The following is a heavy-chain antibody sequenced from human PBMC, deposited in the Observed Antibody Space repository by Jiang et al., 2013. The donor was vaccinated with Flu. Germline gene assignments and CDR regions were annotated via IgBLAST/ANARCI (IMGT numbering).Heavy chain of an antibody. J-gene: IGHJ4*02. D-gene: IGHD2-15*01. CDR3: ARQEDRGGDY. V-gene: IGHV5-10-1*01. CDR1: GYSFTSYW. CDR2: FDPSDSYT. Sequence: CKGSGYSFTSYWISWVRQTPGKAWSGWGGFDPSDSYTTTARPSKATSPSQLTKSISTAYLQWSSLKASDTAMYYCARQEDRGGDYWGQGTLVTVSS.